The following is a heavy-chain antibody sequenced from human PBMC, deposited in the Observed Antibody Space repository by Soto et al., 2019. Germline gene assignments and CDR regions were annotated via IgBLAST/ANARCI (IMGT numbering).Heavy chain of an antibody. D-gene: IGHD2-15*01. J-gene: IGHJ6*04. V-gene: IGHV3-30*18. CDR3: AKDLSHWVVVAAPTDV. CDR1: GFTFSSYG. Sequence: QVQLVESGGGVVQPGRSLRLSCAASGFTFSSYGMHWVRQAPGKGLEWVAVISYDGSNKYYADSVKGRFTISRDNSKNTLYLQMNSLRAEDTAVYYCAKDLSHWVVVAAPTDVWGKGTTVTVSS. CDR2: ISYDGSNK.